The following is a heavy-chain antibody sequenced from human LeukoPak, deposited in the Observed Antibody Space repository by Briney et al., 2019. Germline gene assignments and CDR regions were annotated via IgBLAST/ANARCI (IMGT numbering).Heavy chain of an antibody. CDR3: TRGGSSGPEGWFDP. Sequence: ASVKVSCKASGYTFRNYGITWVRQAPGQGLEGMGWISPYNGNTRYAQKVQGRVTMTTDTSTSTAYMELRSLRSDDTAVYYCTRGGSSGPEGWFDPWAQGTLVTVSS. D-gene: IGHD6-19*01. V-gene: IGHV1-18*01. J-gene: IGHJ5*02. CDR1: GYTFRNYG. CDR2: ISPYNGNT.